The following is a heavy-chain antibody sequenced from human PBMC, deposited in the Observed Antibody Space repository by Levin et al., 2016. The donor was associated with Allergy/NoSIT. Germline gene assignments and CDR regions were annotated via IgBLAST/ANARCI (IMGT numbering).Heavy chain of an antibody. V-gene: IGHV4-59*08. CDR2: IYYSGST. J-gene: IGHJ4*02. D-gene: IGHD4-23*01. CDR1: GGSISTYY. CDR3: ARHSKTWPNRWLDY. Sequence: SETLSLTCTVSGGSISTYYWSWTRQPPGKGLEWIGYIYYSGSTNYNPSFNSRVTISVDTTKNQFSLKLSSVTAADTAVYFCARHSKTWPNRWLDYWGQGTLVTVSS.